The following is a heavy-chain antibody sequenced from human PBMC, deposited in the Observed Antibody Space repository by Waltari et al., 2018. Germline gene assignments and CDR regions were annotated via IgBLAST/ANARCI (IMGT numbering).Heavy chain of an antibody. V-gene: IGHV4-4*02. CDR2: IHRTGSR. CDR1: RGSPSNINL. CDR3: ATSSFLAVLDS. Sequence: QVQLQESGPRLVKPSGTLSLTCGVSRGSPSNINLGNGIRQAPGEGLEWLGEIHRTGSRNYNPSLKSRLTMSVDKSNSQVSMKLTSVTAADTAVYYCATSSFLAVLDSWGQGTLVTVSS. J-gene: IGHJ4*02. D-gene: IGHD6-19*01.